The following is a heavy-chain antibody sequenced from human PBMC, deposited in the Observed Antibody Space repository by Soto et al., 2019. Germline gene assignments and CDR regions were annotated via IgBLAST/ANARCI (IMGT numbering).Heavy chain of an antibody. CDR1: GFTFSSYW. V-gene: IGHV3-74*01. CDR2: INSDGSST. J-gene: IGHJ3*02. D-gene: IGHD5-18*01. CDR3: ASGYSYGTDAFDI. Sequence: EVQLVESGGGLVQPGGSLRLSCAASGFTFSSYWMHWVRQAPGKGLVWVSRINSDGSSTSYADSVKGRFTISRDNAKNPLYLQRNSLRAEDTAVYYCASGYSYGTDAFDIWGQGTMVTVSS.